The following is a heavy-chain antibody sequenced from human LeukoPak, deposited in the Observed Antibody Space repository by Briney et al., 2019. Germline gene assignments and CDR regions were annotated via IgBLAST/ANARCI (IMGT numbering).Heavy chain of an antibody. V-gene: IGHV1-46*01. J-gene: IGHJ3*02. CDR3: ARDYDFWSGRDAFDI. CDR2: INPSGGST. Sequence: ASVKVSCKASGYTFTSYYMHWVRQAPGQGLEWMGIINPSGGSTSYAQKFQGRVTMTRNTSTSTVYMELSSLRSEDTAVYYCARDYDFWSGRDAFDIWGQGTMVTVSS. CDR1: GYTFTSYY. D-gene: IGHD3-3*01.